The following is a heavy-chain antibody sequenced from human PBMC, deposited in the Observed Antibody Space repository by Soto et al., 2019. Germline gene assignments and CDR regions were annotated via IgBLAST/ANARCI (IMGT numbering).Heavy chain of an antibody. V-gene: IGHV4-34*01. D-gene: IGHD1-1*01. J-gene: IGHJ4*02. CDR3: VRGPYNYNSRYFDY. Sequence: SETLSLTCTVSGGSFSGYFWTWIRQPPGKGLEWLAEINHSGITNYNSSVESRVSMSVDTSKNQFSLRLYSVTAADTAVYYCVRGPYNYNSRYFDYWGQGTLVTVSS. CDR1: GGSFSGYF. CDR2: INHSGIT.